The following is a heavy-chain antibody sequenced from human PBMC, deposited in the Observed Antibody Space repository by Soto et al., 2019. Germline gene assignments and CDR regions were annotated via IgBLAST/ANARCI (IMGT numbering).Heavy chain of an antibody. V-gene: IGHV4-39*01. J-gene: IGHJ4*02. CDR1: GGSVTSSSNH. Sequence: ETLSLTCTVSGGSVTSSSNHGGWIGQPPGKGLEWIGNIYYSDHTYYNPSLKSRVTTSVDTSKNQLSLRLTSVTAADTAVYYCASHPPNGPLDYGGQATLVTVSS. CDR2: IYYSDHT. CDR3: ASHPPNGPLDY.